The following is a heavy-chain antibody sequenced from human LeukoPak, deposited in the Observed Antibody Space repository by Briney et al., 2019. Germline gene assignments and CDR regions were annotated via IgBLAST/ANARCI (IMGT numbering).Heavy chain of an antibody. CDR2: ISGSGGTT. CDR1: GFTFSSYV. V-gene: IGHV3-23*01. D-gene: IGHD6-13*01. CDR3: AKDGVRGQLTPNWFDP. Sequence: GGSLRLSCAASGFTFSSYVMSWVRQAPGKGLEWVSAISGSGGTTYYADSVKGRFTISRDNSKNTLYLQMNSLRAEDTAVYYCAKDGVRGQLTPNWFDPWGQGTLVTVSS. J-gene: IGHJ5*02.